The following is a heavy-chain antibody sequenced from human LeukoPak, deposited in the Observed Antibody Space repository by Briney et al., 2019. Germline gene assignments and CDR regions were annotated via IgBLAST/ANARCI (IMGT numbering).Heavy chain of an antibody. J-gene: IGHJ6*02. CDR3: VKDPYSSSSGGPYAMDV. CDR2: ISSSGGWT. D-gene: IGHD6-6*01. Sequence: GGSLRLSCAASGFTFSSYAMSWVRQAPGKGLEGVSAISSSGGWTYYADSVTGRLITSRDNSKNTLYLQMNSLRAEDTAVYYCVKDPYSSSSGGPYAMDVWGQGTTVTVSS. V-gene: IGHV3-23*01. CDR1: GFTFSSYA.